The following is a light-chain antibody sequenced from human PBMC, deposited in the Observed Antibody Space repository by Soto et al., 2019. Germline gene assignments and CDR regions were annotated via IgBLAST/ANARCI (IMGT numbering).Light chain of an antibody. CDR3: QQYNNWPPWT. Sequence: EIVMTQSPATLSVSPGERATLSCRASQSVSSNLGWYQQKPGQAPRLLIYGASTRATGIPARFSGSGSGTEFTLTISSLQSEDYALYYCQQYNNWPPWTFGQGTKV. J-gene: IGKJ1*01. CDR1: QSVSSN. V-gene: IGKV3-15*01. CDR2: GAS.